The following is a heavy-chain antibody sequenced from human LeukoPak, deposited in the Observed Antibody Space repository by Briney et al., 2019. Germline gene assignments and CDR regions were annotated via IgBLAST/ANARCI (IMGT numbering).Heavy chain of an antibody. CDR1: GGSINNSSYY. D-gene: IGHD3-10*01. V-gene: IGHV4-39*01. CDR3: ARLSLIMAADY. J-gene: IGHJ4*02. Sequence: SETLSLTCTVSGGSINNSSYYWGWVRQPPGKGLEWIGNVFYSGNTYYNPSLKSRVTISVDTSKNQFSLKLSSVTAADTAVYYCARLSLIMAADYWGQGTLVTVSS. CDR2: VFYSGNT.